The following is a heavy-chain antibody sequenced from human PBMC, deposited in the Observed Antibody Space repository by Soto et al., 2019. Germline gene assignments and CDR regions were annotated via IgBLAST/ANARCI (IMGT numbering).Heavy chain of an antibody. Sequence: SEAVSLPCTVSVGSISSYYWSWIRQPPGKGLEWIGYIYYSGSTNYNPSLKGRVTISVDTSKNQFSLKPSSVTAADTAVYYCARTLIAAAGTVPFDYWGQGTLVTVSS. D-gene: IGHD6-13*01. CDR3: ARTLIAAAGTVPFDY. J-gene: IGHJ4*02. CDR2: IYYSGST. CDR1: VGSISSYY. V-gene: IGHV4-59*01.